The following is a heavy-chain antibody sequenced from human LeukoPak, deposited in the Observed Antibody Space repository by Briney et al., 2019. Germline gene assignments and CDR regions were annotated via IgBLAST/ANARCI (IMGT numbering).Heavy chain of an antibody. CDR1: GFTFSSYG. Sequence: VGSLRLSCAASGFTFSSYGMHWVRHAPGKGLEWVAVISYDGSNKYYADSVKGRFTISRDNSKNTLYLQMNSLRGEDKAVYYCAKDAQQLVRYYYCGMDVWGQGTTVTVSS. CDR3: AKDAQQLVRYYYCGMDV. D-gene: IGHD6-13*01. V-gene: IGHV3-30*18. CDR2: ISYDGSNK. J-gene: IGHJ6*02.